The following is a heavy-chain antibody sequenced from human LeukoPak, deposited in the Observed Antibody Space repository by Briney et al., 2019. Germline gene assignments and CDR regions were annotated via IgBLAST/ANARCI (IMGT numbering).Heavy chain of an antibody. D-gene: IGHD5-24*01. CDR2: ISSSSSYI. CDR1: GFTFSSYA. V-gene: IGHV3-21*01. J-gene: IGHJ3*02. Sequence: GSLRLSCAASGFTFSSYAMNWVRQAPGKGLEWVSSISSSSSYIYYADSVKGRFTISRDNAKNSLYLQMNSLRAEDTAVYYCASPKRDGYKSYGAFDIWGQGTMVTVSS. CDR3: ASPKRDGYKSYGAFDI.